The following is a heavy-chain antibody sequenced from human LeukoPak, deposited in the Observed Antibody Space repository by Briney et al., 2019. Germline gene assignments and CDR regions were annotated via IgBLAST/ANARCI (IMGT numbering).Heavy chain of an antibody. CDR2: INHSGST. Sequence: SETLSLTCAVYGGSFSGYYWSWIRQPPGKGLEWIGEINHSGSTNYNPSLKSRVTISVDTSKNQFSLKLSSVTAADTAVYYCATIYYYDSSGYYWTFDYWGQGTLVTVSS. D-gene: IGHD3-22*01. CDR1: GGSFSGYY. J-gene: IGHJ4*02. CDR3: ATIYYYDSSGYYWTFDY. V-gene: IGHV4-34*01.